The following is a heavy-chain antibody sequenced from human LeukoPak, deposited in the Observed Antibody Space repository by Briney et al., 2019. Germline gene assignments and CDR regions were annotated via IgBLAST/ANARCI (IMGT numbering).Heavy chain of an antibody. J-gene: IGHJ2*01. CDR2: IIPIFGTA. CDR3: ARGDSSSWTGWYFDL. D-gene: IGHD6-13*01. V-gene: IGHV1-69*13. Sequence: SVKVSCKASGGTFSSYAISWVRQAPGQGLEWMGGIIPIFGTANYAQKFQGRVTITADESTSTAYMELSSLRSEDTAVYYCARGDSSSWTGWYFDLRGRGTLVTVSS. CDR1: GGTFSSYA.